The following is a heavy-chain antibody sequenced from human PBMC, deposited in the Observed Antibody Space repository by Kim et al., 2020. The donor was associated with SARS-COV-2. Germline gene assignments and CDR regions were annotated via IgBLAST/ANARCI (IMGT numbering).Heavy chain of an antibody. CDR1: GFTFSDYY. CDR3: ARDSDNWNDDARHDY. D-gene: IGHD1-1*01. Sequence: GGSLRLSCAASGFTFSDYYMSWIRQAPGKGLEWVSYISSSSSYTNYADSVKGRFTISRDNAKNSLYLQMNSLRAEDTAVYYCARDSDNWNDDARHDYWGQGTLVTVSS. J-gene: IGHJ4*02. V-gene: IGHV3-11*06. CDR2: ISSSSSYT.